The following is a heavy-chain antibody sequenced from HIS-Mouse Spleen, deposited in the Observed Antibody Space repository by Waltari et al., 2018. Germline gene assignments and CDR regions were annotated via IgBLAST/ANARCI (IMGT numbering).Heavy chain of an antibody. CDR2: LHYSGST. CDR3: ARAPIRGYWYFDL. Sequence: QVQLQESGPGLVKPSQTLSLTCTVSGGSISSGGYYWSWIRPHPGKGLEWIGYLHYSGSTYYNPSLKSRVTISVDTSKNQFSLKLSSVTAADTAVYYCARAPIRGYWYFDLWGRGTLVTVSS. CDR1: GGSISSGGYY. V-gene: IGHV4-31*03. D-gene: IGHD3-16*01. J-gene: IGHJ2*01.